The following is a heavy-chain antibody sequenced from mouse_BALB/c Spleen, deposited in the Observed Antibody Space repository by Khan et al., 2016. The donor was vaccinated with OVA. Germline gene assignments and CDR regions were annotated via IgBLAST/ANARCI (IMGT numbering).Heavy chain of an antibody. CDR1: GTSNTRGY. V-gene: IGHV3-8*02. CDR2: SSYSAKT. Sequence: EVQLQEPAPILVKPSQTPSPTCSVTGTSNTRGYWTCTRTFPGNNLEYIGYSSYSAKTYYKPSLKGRLSLTRDTSKTQHYLQLNSVTTDDTATTSCACELRGFAYWGQGTLVTVSA. D-gene: IGHD1-1*01. J-gene: IGHJ3*01. CDR3: ACELRGFAY.